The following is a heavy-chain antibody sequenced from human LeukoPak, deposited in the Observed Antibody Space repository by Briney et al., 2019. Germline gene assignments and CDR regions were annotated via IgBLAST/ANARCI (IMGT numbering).Heavy chain of an antibody. J-gene: IGHJ4*02. CDR1: GLTFSSYA. Sequence: GGSLRLSCAASGLTFSSYAMHWVRQAPGKGLEYVPAISSNGGSTYYANSVKGRFTISRDNSKNTLYLQMGSLRAEDMAEYYCAREPLGRGYFDYWGQGTLVTVSS. CDR2: ISSNGGST. D-gene: IGHD3-10*01. CDR3: AREPLGRGYFDY. V-gene: IGHV3-64*01.